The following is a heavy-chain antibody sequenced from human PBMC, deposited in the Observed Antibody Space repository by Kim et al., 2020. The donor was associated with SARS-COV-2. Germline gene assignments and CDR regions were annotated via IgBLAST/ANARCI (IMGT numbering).Heavy chain of an antibody. Sequence: ASVKVSCKASGYTFTSYYMHWVRQAPGQGLEWMGIIDPSGGSTSYAQKFQGRVTMTRDTSTSTVYMELSSLRSEDTAVYYCARATDTVTTSVGILDVWGQGTTVTVSS. CDR2: IDPSGGST. J-gene: IGHJ6*02. CDR3: ARATDTVTTSVGILDV. CDR1: GYTFTSYY. V-gene: IGHV1-46*01. D-gene: IGHD4-17*01.